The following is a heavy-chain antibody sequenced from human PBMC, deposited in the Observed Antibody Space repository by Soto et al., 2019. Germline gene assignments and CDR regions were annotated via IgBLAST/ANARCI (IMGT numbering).Heavy chain of an antibody. D-gene: IGHD1-1*01. J-gene: IGHJ4*02. Sequence: QVQLVDSGGGVVQPGRSLRLSCEASGFTFRDYAMHWVRQAPGKGLEWVAAIPSDGGAQHYADSVKGRFSISRENSTNTRSLQMNSRRPEDAALYYCARAVAGQVRSAWTWLDYWGQGTLVTVSS. V-gene: IGHV3-30-3*01. CDR3: ARAVAGQVRSAWTWLDY. CDR1: GFTFRDYA. CDR2: IPSDGGAQ.